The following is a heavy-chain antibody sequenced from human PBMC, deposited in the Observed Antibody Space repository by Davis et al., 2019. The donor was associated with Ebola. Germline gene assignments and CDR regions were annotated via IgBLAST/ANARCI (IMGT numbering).Heavy chain of an antibody. V-gene: IGHV6-1*01. D-gene: IGHD3-10*01. CDR3: ARGWFRGSFDY. Sequence: HSQTLSLTCAISGDSVSSNSGAWNWLRQSPSRGLEWLGRTYYNSKWYNDYAVSVKSRITINPDTSRNHFSLQLNSVTPEDTAVYYCARGWFRGSFDYWGQGTPVTVSS. J-gene: IGHJ4*02. CDR1: GDSVSSNSGA. CDR2: TYYNSKWYN.